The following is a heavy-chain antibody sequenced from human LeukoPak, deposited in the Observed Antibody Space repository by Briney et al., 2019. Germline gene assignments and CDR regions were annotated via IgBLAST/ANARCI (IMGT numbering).Heavy chain of an antibody. D-gene: IGHD2-2*01. CDR1: PHSFIING. Sequence: PVSRPSASPPHSFIINGIHGARKAPGLALKSVSAIRSDASNKFYADFVNARFTISRANSKITLYLQMNSLRAEVTAVYYCARDSKKVPAARFDYWGQGSLVTVSS. V-gene: IGHV3-33*04. CDR2: IRSDASNK. CDR3: ARDSKKVPAARFDY. J-gene: IGHJ4*02.